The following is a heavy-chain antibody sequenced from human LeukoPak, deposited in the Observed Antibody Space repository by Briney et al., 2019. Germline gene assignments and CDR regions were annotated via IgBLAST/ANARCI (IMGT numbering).Heavy chain of an antibody. V-gene: IGHV3-48*02. CDR3: ARGSRDIVVVVAASYYYYGMDV. CDR1: GFTFSSYG. Sequence: GGSLRLSCAASGFTFSSYGMNWVRQAPGRGLEWVSYISSSSSTIYYADSVKGRFTISRDNAKNSLYLQMNSLRDEDTAVYYCARGSRDIVVVVAASYYYYGMDVWGQGTTVTVSS. CDR2: ISSSSSTI. J-gene: IGHJ6*02. D-gene: IGHD2-15*01.